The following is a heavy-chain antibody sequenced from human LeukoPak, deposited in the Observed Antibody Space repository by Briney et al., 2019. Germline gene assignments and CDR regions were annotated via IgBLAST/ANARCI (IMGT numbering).Heavy chain of an antibody. CDR3: ARFSQWELYYFDY. CDR1: GGSISSGGYS. V-gene: IGHV4-30-2*01. J-gene: IGHJ4*02. D-gene: IGHD1-26*01. Sequence: SETLSLTCAVSGGSISSGGYSWSWIRQPPGKGLGWIGYIYHSGSTYYNPSLKSRVTISVDRSKNQFSLKLSSVTAANTAVYYCARFSQWELYYFDYWGQGTLVTVSS. CDR2: IYHSGST.